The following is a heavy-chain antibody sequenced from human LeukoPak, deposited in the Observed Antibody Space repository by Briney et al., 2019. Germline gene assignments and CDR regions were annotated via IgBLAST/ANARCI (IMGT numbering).Heavy chain of an antibody. CDR2: INTNTGNP. D-gene: IGHD3-3*01. J-gene: IGHJ6*02. V-gene: IGHV7-4-1*02. CDR3: ARVSLGRFLEWLSNYYYYYGMDV. Sequence: ASVKVSCKASGYTFTNYAINWVRQAPGQGLEWMGWINTNTGNPTYAQGFTGRFVFSLDTSVSTAYLQISSLKAEDTAVYYCARVSLGRFLEWLSNYYYYYGMDVWGQGTTVTVSS. CDR1: GYTFTNYA.